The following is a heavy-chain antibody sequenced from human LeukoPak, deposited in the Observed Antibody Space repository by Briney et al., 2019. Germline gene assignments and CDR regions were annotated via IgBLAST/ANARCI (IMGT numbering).Heavy chain of an antibody. V-gene: IGHV3-21*01. J-gene: IGHJ4*02. CDR1: GFTFSSYA. CDR2: ISSSGSYI. Sequence: GGSLRLSCAASGFTFSSYAIQWVRQAPGKGLEWVSSISSSGSYIYYADSVKGRFTISRDNAKNTLYLQMNSLRVEDTAVYYCARGRPHGNDYWGQGTLVTVSS. CDR3: ARGRPHGNDY. D-gene: IGHD4-23*01.